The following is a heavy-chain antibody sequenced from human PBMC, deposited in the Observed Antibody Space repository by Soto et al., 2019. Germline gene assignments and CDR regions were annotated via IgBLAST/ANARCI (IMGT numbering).Heavy chain of an antibody. CDR1: GFTFRSYA. V-gene: IGHV3-30-3*01. Sequence: QVQLVESGGGVVQPGRSLRLSCAASGFTFRSYAMHWVRQAPGKGLACVAVIAYDGRNKFYRDYVRGRFTISRDNSENTLYLQINSLRYEDTAVYYCARGDREDIAVVIGVRPGEYGVDVWGQGTTVTVSS. J-gene: IGHJ6*02. CDR2: IAYDGRNK. CDR3: ARGDREDIAVVIGVRPGEYGVDV. D-gene: IGHD2-15*01.